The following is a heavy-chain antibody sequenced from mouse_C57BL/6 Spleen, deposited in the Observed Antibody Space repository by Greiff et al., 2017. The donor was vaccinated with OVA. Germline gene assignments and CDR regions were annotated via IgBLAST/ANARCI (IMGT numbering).Heavy chain of an antibody. CDR2: IRNNANGYTT. CDR1: GFTFTDYY. J-gene: IGHJ4*01. V-gene: IGHV7-3*01. D-gene: IGHD1-1*01. CDR3: AGYHYYGSSYGYYAMDY. Sequence: DVKLLESGGGLVQPGGSLSLSCAASGFTFTDYYMSWVRQPPGQALEWLGFIRNNANGYTTEYSASVKGRFTISSDNAQSIQYLQRNALRAEGSATYDCAGYHYYGSSYGYYAMDYWGQGTSVTVSA.